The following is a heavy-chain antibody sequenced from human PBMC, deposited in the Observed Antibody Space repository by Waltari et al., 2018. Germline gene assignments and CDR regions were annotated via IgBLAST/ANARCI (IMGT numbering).Heavy chain of an antibody. J-gene: IGHJ4*02. CDR2: MNQDGNGR. CDR1: GFTFISYW. Sequence: EVDLVESGGGLVQPGESLTLSCAASGFTFISYWMTWVRQAPGGGLEWVANMNQDGNGRNYVDSVKGRFTISRDNAKNSLYLQMDSLRAEDTAVYYCAKALTLSSTWDMHWGQGTLVTVSS. CDR3: AKALTLSSTWDMH. D-gene: IGHD6-13*01. V-gene: IGHV3-7*03.